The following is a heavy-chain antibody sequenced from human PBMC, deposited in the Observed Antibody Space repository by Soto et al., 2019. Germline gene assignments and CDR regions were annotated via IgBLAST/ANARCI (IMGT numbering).Heavy chain of an antibody. D-gene: IGHD3-22*01. J-gene: IGHJ4*02. V-gene: IGHV1-69*13. Sequence: SVKVSCKASGGTFSSYAISWVRQAPGQGLEWMGGIIPIFGTANYAQKFQGRVTITADESTSTAYMELSSLRSEDTAVHYCASQGGEPIPEYYYDSSGYFNPYCFDYWGQGTLVTVSS. CDR2: IIPIFGTA. CDR3: ASQGGEPIPEYYYDSSGYFNPYCFDY. CDR1: GGTFSSYA.